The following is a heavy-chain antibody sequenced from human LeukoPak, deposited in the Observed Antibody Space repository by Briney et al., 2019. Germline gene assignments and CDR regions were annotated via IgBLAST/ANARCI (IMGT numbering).Heavy chain of an antibody. CDR1: GGSVSGHY. D-gene: IGHD6-19*01. CDR2: IYASGSA. J-gene: IGHJ4*02. Sequence: SQTLSLTCAVSGGSVSGHYWDWIRQPPGKGLEWIGYIYASGSANYHPSLKSRVTISLDTSENHVSLRLTSVTAEDTAVYYCAREAPGGSGWTYFDYWGQGSLVTVSS. V-gene: IGHV4-59*02. CDR3: AREAPGGSGWTYFDY.